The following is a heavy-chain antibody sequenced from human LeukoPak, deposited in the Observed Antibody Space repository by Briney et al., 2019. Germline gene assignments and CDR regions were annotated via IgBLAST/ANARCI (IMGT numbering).Heavy chain of an antibody. CDR1: GFTFSDYY. CDR3: ARDFIKGSGYYYTLDC. D-gene: IGHD3-22*01. V-gene: IGHV3-11*04. Sequence: GGSLRLSCAASGFTFSDYYMSWIRQAPGKGLEWVSYISSSGSTIYYADSVKGRFTISRDNAKNSLYLQMNSLRAEDTAVYYCARDFIKGSGYYYTLDCWGQGTLVTVSS. J-gene: IGHJ4*02. CDR2: ISSSGSTI.